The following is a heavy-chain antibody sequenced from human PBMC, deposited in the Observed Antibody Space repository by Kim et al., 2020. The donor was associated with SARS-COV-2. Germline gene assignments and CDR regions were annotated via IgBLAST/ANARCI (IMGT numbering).Heavy chain of an antibody. CDR3: ARDFRDGDYAFDI. J-gene: IGHJ3*02. Sequence: YNPSLKSRVTISVDTSKTQFSLKLSSVTAADTAVYYCARDFRDGDYAFDIWGQGTMVTVSS. V-gene: IGHV4-39*07. D-gene: IGHD4-17*01.